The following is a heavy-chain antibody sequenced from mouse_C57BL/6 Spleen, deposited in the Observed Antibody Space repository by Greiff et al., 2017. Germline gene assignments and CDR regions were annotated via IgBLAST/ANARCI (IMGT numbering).Heavy chain of an antibody. Sequence: VQLKESGGDLVKPGGSLKLSCAASGFTFSSYGMSWVRQTPDKRLEWVATLSSGGSYTYYPDSVKGRFTISRDNAKNTLYLQMSSLKSEDTAMYYCARSLRNYFDYWGQGTTLTVSS. CDR1: GFTFSSYG. V-gene: IGHV5-6*01. J-gene: IGHJ2*01. CDR3: ARSLRNYFDY. CDR2: LSSGGSYT. D-gene: IGHD2-12*01.